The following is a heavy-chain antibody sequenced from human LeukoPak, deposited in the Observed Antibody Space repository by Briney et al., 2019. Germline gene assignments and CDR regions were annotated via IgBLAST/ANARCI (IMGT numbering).Heavy chain of an antibody. CDR1: GGSISSYY. V-gene: IGHV4-59*01. J-gene: IGHJ3*02. Sequence: SETPSLTCTVSGGSISSYYWSWIRQPPGKGLEWIGYIYYSGSTNYNPSLKSRVTISVDTSKNQFSLKLSSVTAADTAVYYCARVKCDAFDIWGQGTMVTVSS. CDR3: ARVKCDAFDI. CDR2: IYYSGST.